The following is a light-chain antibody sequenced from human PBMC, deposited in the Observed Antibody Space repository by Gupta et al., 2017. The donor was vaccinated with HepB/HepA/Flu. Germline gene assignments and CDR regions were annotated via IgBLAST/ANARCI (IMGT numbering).Light chain of an antibody. CDR2: KNY. V-gene: IGLV1-47*01. CDR3: ATWDDSLSAYV. Sequence: QSVLTQPPSASGTPGQRVTISCSGSNSNIGRNHVYWCQQLPGAAPKLLIYKNYERHSGVPGRFSGSKSGTSAAMATTGLRAEDEADYFCATWDDSLSAYVFGGGTKGTVL. CDR1: NSNIGRNH. J-gene: IGLJ1*01.